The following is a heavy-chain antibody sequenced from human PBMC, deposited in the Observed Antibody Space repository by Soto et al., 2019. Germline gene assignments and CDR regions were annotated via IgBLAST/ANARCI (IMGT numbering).Heavy chain of an antibody. CDR2: ISYDGSNK. J-gene: IGHJ4*02. Sequence: QGQLAESGGGVVQPGRSLRLSCAASGFTFSSHAMHWVRQAPGKGLEWVAVISYDGSNKYYADSVKGRFTISRDNSKNTLYLQMNSLRVEDTAVYYCARALGDYGDCWGQGTLVTVSS. V-gene: IGHV3-30-3*01. CDR3: ARALGDYGDC. D-gene: IGHD4-17*01. CDR1: GFTFSSHA.